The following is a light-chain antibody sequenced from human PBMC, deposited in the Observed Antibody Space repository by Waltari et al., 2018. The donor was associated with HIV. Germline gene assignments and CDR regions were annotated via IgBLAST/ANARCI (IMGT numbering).Light chain of an antibody. CDR2: EGS. CDR3: CSYAGSSTS. CDR1: SSDVGSYHL. Sequence: QSALTQPASVSGSPGQSINISCTGTSSDVGSYHLVSWYQQHPGKAPKLMIYEGSKRPSGVSNRFSGSKSGNTASLTISGLQAEDEADYYCCSYAGSSTSFGGGTKLTVL. V-gene: IGLV2-23*01. J-gene: IGLJ2*01.